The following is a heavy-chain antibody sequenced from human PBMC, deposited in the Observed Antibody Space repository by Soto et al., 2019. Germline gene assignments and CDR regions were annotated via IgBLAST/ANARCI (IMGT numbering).Heavy chain of an antibody. CDR1: GGSISSGGYY. Sequence: PSETLSLTCTVSGGSISSGGYYWSWIRQHPGKGLEWIGYIYYSGSTYYIPSLTSRVTISVDTSKIQFSLKLSSVAAADTAVYYCARDRMDAFDIWGQGTMVTVSS. J-gene: IGHJ3*02. CDR3: ARDRMDAFDI. CDR2: IYYSGST. D-gene: IGHD2-8*01. V-gene: IGHV4-31*03.